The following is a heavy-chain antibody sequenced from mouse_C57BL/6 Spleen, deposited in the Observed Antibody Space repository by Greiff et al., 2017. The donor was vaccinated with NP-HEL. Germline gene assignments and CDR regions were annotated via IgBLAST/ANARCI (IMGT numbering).Heavy chain of an antibody. D-gene: IGHD1-1*01. Sequence: QVQLQQPGAELVKPGASVKMSCKASGYTFTSYWITWVKQRPGQGLEWIGDIYPGSGSTNYNEKFKSKATLTVDTSSSTAYMQLSSLTSEDSAVYYCARREDYYGSEYYFDYWGQGTTLTVSS. V-gene: IGHV1-55*01. CDR1: GYTFTSYW. J-gene: IGHJ2*01. CDR3: ARREDYYGSEYYFDY. CDR2: IYPGSGST.